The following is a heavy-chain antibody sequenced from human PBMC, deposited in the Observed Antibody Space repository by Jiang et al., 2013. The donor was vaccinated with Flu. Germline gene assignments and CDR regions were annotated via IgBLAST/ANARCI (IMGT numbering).Heavy chain of an antibody. CDR2: INSYNGKP. V-gene: IGHV7-4-1*02. CDR3: ARDMEVLIWFGAYGMVV. D-gene: IGHD3-10*01. Sequence: SYALNWVRQAPGQGLEWMGWINSYNGKPTYAQGFTGRFVFSLDTSVSTAYLQISSLKAEDTAVYYCARDMEVLIWFGAYGMVVWGQGTTVTVSS. J-gene: IGHJ6*02. CDR1: SYA.